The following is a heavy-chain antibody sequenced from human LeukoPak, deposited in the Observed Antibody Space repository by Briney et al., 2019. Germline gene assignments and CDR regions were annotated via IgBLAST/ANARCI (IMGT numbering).Heavy chain of an antibody. CDR2: IYYSGTT. V-gene: IGHV4-39*02. D-gene: IGHD6-13*01. CDR1: GGSISSSSYY. Sequence: SETLSLTCTVSGGSISSSSYYWGWIRQPPGKGLEWIGSIYYSGTTYYNPSLKSRVTISVDTSKNQFSLKLSSVTAADTAVYYCARDGPIGSTWYKEMFDYWGQGTLVTVSS. CDR3: ARDGPIGSTWYKEMFDY. J-gene: IGHJ4*02.